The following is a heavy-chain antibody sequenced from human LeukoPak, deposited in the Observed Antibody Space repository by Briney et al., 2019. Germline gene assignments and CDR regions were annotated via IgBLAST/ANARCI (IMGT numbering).Heavy chain of an antibody. Sequence: GGSLRLSCTASGFTFGDYAMSWFRQAPGKGLEWVSAISGSGGSTYYADSVKGRFTISRDNSKNTLYLQMNSLRAEDTAVYYCAKDLGATTGLFDYWGQGTLVTVSS. V-gene: IGHV3-23*01. CDR2: ISGSGGST. J-gene: IGHJ4*02. D-gene: IGHD1-26*01. CDR1: GFTFGDYA. CDR3: AKDLGATTGLFDY.